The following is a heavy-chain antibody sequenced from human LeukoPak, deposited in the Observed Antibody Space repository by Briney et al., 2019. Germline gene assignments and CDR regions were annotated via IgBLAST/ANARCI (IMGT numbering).Heavy chain of an antibody. CDR3: ARDHYCSGGSCYYYYYGMGV. J-gene: IGHJ6*02. CDR2: ISYDGSNK. Sequence: PGGSLRLSCAASGFTFSSYAMHWVRQAPGKGLEWVAVISYDGSNKYYADSVKGRFTISRDNSKNTLYLQMNSLRAEDTAVYYCARDHYCSGGSCYYYYYGMGVWGQGTTVTVSS. D-gene: IGHD2-15*01. CDR1: GFTFSSYA. V-gene: IGHV3-30*04.